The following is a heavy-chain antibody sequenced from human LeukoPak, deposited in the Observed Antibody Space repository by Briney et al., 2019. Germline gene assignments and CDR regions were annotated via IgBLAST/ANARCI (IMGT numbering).Heavy chain of an antibody. V-gene: IGHV3-33*01. CDR3: ARGLEGIAAAGGSDY. D-gene: IGHD6-13*01. CDR2: IWYDGSNK. CDR1: GFTFSSYG. Sequence: GGSLRLSCAASGFTFSSYGMHWVRQAPGKGLEWVAVIWYDGSNKYYADSVKGRFTISRDNSKNTLYLQMNSLRAEDTAVYYCARGLEGIAAAGGSDYWGQGTLVTVSS. J-gene: IGHJ4*02.